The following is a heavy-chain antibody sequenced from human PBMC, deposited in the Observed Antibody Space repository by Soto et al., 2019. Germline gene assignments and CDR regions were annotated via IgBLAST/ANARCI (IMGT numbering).Heavy chain of an antibody. D-gene: IGHD4-17*01. V-gene: IGHV4-39*01. CDR1: GGSISSSSYY. Sequence: QLQLQESGPGLVKPSETLSLTCTVSGGSISSSSYYWGWIRQPPGKGLEWIGSIYYSGSTYYNPSLKSRVTVSVDTSKNQFSLKLSSLTAADTAVYYCARRIYGAHRNWGQGTLVTVSS. CDR3: ARRIYGAHRN. CDR2: IYYSGST. J-gene: IGHJ4*02.